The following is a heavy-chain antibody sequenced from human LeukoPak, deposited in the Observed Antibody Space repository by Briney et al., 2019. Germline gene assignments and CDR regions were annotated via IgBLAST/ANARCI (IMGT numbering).Heavy chain of an antibody. D-gene: IGHD1-26*01. Sequence: ASVKVSCKPSGYTFTNYYIHWVRQAPGQGLEWMGRIDPNTDGTKSAKNFQGRVTMTRDTSISTAYMALSGLRSDDTAVYYCASLYDIVGTTVDYWGQGTLVTVSS. CDR3: ASLYDIVGTTVDY. CDR1: GYTFTNYY. V-gene: IGHV1-2*06. J-gene: IGHJ4*02. CDR2: IDPNTDGT.